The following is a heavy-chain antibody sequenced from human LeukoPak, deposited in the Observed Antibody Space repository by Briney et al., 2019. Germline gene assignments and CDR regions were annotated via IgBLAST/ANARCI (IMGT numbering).Heavy chain of an antibody. V-gene: IGHV3-48*01. CDR1: GLTFSIYS. CDR2: INSSSSGV. Sequence: GGSLRLSCAASGLTFSIYSMNWVRQAPGKGLEWISYINSSSSGVYYADSVKGRFTISRDNAKNILYLQMNSLRAEDTAVYYCARDHYFDTSGYSRRLDYWGQGTLVTVSS. CDR3: ARDHYFDTSGYSRRLDY. D-gene: IGHD3-22*01. J-gene: IGHJ4*02.